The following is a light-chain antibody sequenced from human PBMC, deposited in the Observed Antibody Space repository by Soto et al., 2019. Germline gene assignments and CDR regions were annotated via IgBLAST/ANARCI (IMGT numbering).Light chain of an antibody. CDR2: DGS. V-gene: IGKV3-11*01. CDR3: QQRYSWPLT. Sequence: EIVLTQSPASLSLSPGERATLSCRASQSLNIYLAWYQQKPGQAPRLLIYDGSIRATGIPARFSGSGSGTDFTLTISSLEPEDFAVCYCQQRYSWPLTFGGGTEVEIK. J-gene: IGKJ4*01. CDR1: QSLNIY.